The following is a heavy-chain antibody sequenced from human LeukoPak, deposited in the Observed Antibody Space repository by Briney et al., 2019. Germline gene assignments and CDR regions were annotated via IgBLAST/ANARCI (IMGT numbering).Heavy chain of an antibody. CDR2: IWYDGSNK. V-gene: IGHV3-33*08. CDR1: GFTFDDYG. CDR3: ARDGYCSSTSRYIVPNYYYYGMDV. Sequence: QTGGSLRLSCAASGFTFDDYGMSWVRQAPGKGLEWVAVIWYDGSNKYYADSVKGRFTISRDNSKNTLYLQMNSLRAEDTAVYYCARDGYCSSTSRYIVPNYYYYGMDVWGQGTTVTVSS. J-gene: IGHJ6*02. D-gene: IGHD2-2*03.